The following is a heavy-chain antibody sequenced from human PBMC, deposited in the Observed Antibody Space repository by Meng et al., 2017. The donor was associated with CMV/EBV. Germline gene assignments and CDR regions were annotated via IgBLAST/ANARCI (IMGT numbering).Heavy chain of an antibody. V-gene: IGHV1-69*05. J-gene: IGHJ4*02. CDR1: GGTFSSYA. CDR3: ATKGIVGATTGYFDY. Sequence: SVMVSCKASGGTFSSYAISWVRQAPGQGLEWMGGIIPIFGTANYAQKFQGRVTITTDESTSTAYMELSSLRSEDTAVYYCATKGIVGATTGYFDYWGQGTLVTVSS. D-gene: IGHD1-26*01. CDR2: IIPIFGTA.